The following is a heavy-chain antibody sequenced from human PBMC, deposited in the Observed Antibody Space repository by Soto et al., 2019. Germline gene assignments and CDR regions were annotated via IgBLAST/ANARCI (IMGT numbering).Heavy chain of an antibody. CDR3: ARVERGTATTVVDAFDI. Sequence: QVQLQQWGAGLLKPSETLSLTCAVFGGSVNSGNYYWSWIRQPPGKGLEWIGEMSHSGGTHLNPSLKSRVTISVDRSKNQCSLKMSSVTAADTALYYCARVERGTATTVVDAFDIWGPRTRVTVSS. D-gene: IGHD1-1*01. V-gene: IGHV4-34*01. J-gene: IGHJ3*02. CDR2: MSHSGGT. CDR1: GGSVNSGNYY.